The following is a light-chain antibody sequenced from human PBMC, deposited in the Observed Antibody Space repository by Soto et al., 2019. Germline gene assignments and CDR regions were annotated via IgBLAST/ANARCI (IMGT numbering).Light chain of an antibody. CDR1: QGISRW. Sequence: DIQMTPSPSSVAASGGNRDTSGRRTSQGISRWLDWYQQKPGKAPKLLIYGASSVQSGVPSRFSGSGSGTDFTLTISCLQSEDFATYYCQQYYSYPRTFGQGTKVDI. J-gene: IGKJ1*01. V-gene: IGKV1-12*01. CDR3: QQYYSYPRT. CDR2: GAS.